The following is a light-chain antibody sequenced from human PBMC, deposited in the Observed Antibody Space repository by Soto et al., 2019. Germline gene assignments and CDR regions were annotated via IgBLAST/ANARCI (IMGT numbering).Light chain of an antibody. V-gene: IGKV3-20*01. CDR1: QSVSSSY. CDR2: GAS. Sequence: EIVLTQSPGTLSLSPGERATLSCRASQSVSSSYLAWYQQKPGQAPRLLTYGASSRATGIPDRFSGSGSGTDFTLTISRLEPEDFAVYYCQQYGSSPATFGGGTKV. J-gene: IGKJ4*01. CDR3: QQYGSSPAT.